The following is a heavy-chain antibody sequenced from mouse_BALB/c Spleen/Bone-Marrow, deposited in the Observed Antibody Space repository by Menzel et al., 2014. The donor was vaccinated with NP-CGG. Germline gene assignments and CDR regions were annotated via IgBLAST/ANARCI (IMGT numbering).Heavy chain of an antibody. D-gene: IGHD2-14*01. CDR3: ANYRYGWYFDV. J-gene: IGHJ1*01. CDR2: IDPANGNT. Sequence: EVHLVESGAELVKPGASVKLSCTASGFNIKDAYLHWVKQRPEQGLEWIGRIDPANGNTKYDPKFQGKATITADTSSNTAYLQLSSLTSEDTAAYYCANYRYGWYFDVWGAGTTVTVSS. V-gene: IGHV14-3*02. CDR1: GFNIKDAY.